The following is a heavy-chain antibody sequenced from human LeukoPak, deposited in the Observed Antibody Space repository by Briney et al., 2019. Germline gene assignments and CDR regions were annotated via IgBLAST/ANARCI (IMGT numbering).Heavy chain of an antibody. CDR3: ARVHVLLWFGETYTPHNWFDP. CDR2: IKQDGSEK. J-gene: IGHJ5*02. D-gene: IGHD3-10*01. V-gene: IGHV3-7*01. Sequence: GGSLRLSCAASGFTFSSYGMHWVRQAPGKGLEWVANIKQDGSEKYYVDSVKGRFTISRDNAKNSLYLQMNSLRAEDTAVYYCARVHVLLWFGETYTPHNWFDPWGQGTLVTVSS. CDR1: GFTFSSYG.